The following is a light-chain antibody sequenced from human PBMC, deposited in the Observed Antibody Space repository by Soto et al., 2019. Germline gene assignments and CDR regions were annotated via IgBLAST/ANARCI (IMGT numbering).Light chain of an antibody. J-gene: IGKJ2*01. V-gene: IGKV4-1*01. Sequence: DTVLTQSPDSLAVSLGERATINCKSSQSVLYSSNNQNYLAWYQQKPGQPPKLLIYWASTRESGVPDRFSGSGSGTDFTLTISSLQAEDVAVYYCQQYYGTPYTFGQGTKLEIK. CDR3: QQYYGTPYT. CDR2: WAS. CDR1: QSVLYSSNNQNY.